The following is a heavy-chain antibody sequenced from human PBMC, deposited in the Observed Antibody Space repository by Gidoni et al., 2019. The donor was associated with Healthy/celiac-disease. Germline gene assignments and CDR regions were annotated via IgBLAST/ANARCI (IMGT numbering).Heavy chain of an antibody. CDR2: IYWNDEE. D-gene: IGHD3-10*01. CDR1: GVSLSTSGVG. CDR3: AHTPSGSYHFDY. J-gene: IGHJ4*02. Sequence: QITLKASVPTLVNPTQTLTLTCTFSGVSLSTSGVGVGWFRQPPGKALEWIAHIYWNDEERYRPSLKSRLTITKDTSKNQVVLTKTNMDPVDTATYYSAHTPSGSYHFDYWGQGTLVTVSS. V-gene: IGHV2-5*01.